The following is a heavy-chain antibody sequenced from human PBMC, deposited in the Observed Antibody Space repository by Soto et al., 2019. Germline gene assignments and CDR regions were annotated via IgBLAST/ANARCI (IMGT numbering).Heavy chain of an antibody. CDR3: ASHYSSSWYTYTWFDP. CDR1: GYSFTSYW. Sequence: GASLKISCQGSGYSFTSYWISWVRQMPGKGLEWMGRIDPSDSYTNYSPSFQGHVTISADKSISTAYLQWSSLKASDTAMYYCASHYSSSWYTYTWFDPWGQGTLVTVSS. J-gene: IGHJ5*02. CDR2: IDPSDSYT. D-gene: IGHD6-13*01. V-gene: IGHV5-10-1*01.